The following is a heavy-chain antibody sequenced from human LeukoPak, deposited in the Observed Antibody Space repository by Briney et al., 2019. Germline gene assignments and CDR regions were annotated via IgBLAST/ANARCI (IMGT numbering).Heavy chain of an antibody. V-gene: IGHV3-9*01. J-gene: IGHJ6*02. CDR2: ISWNSGSI. Sequence: PGGSLRLSCAASGFTFDDYAMHWVRQAPGKGLEWVSGISWNSGSIGYADFVKGRFTISRDNAKNSLYLQMNSLRAEDTALYYCAKDGGGSPHYYYYYGMDVWGQGTTVTVSS. CDR3: AKDGGGSPHYYYYYGMDV. CDR1: GFTFDDYA. D-gene: IGHD1-26*01.